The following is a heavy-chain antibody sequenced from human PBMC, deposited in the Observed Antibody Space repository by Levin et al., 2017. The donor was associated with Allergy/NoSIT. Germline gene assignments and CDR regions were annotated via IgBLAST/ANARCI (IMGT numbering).Heavy chain of an antibody. V-gene: IGHV1-69*13. CDR1: GGTFSSYA. J-gene: IGHJ6*02. CDR2: IIPIFGTA. D-gene: IGHD1-7*01. CDR3: ARVNWNYWRWHYYGMDV. Sequence: SVKVSCKASGGTFSSYAISWVRQAPGQGLEWMGGIIPIFGTANYAQKFQGRVTITADESTSTAYMGLSSLRSEDTAVYYCARVNWNYWRWHYYGMDVWGQGTTVTVSS.